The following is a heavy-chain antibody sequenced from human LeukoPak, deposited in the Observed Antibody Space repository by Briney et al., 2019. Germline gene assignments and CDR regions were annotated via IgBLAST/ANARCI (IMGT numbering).Heavy chain of an antibody. CDR1: GFTFSSYA. Sequence: PGGSLRLSCAASGFTFSSYAMSWVRQAPGKGLEWVSAISGSGGSTYYADSVKGRFTISRDNSKNTLYLQMNSLRAEDTAVYYCAKDDRITIFGVVIHPNPFWDYWGQGTLVTVSS. CDR3: AKDDRITIFGVVIHPNPFWDY. J-gene: IGHJ4*02. D-gene: IGHD3-3*01. V-gene: IGHV3-23*01. CDR2: ISGSGGST.